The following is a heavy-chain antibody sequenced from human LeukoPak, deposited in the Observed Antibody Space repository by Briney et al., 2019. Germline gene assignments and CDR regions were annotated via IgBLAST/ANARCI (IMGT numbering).Heavy chain of an antibody. CDR2: IYTSGST. Sequence: SETLSLTCTVSGGSISSYYWSWIRQPAGKGLEWIGRIYTSGSTNYNPSLKSRVTMSVDTSKNQFSLKLSSVTAADTAVYYCARESHYSNYKSDAFDIWGQGTMVTVSS. J-gene: IGHJ3*02. D-gene: IGHD4-4*01. CDR1: GGSISSYY. CDR3: ARESHYSNYKSDAFDI. V-gene: IGHV4-4*07.